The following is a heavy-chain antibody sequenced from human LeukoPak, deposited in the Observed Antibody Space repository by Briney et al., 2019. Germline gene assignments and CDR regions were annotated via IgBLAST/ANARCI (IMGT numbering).Heavy chain of an antibody. CDR1: GFTFSTCG. CDR3: AKGQQVVPPTLDN. J-gene: IGHJ4*02. V-gene: IGHV3-30*02. D-gene: IGHD6-13*01. CDR2: IRYDGSSE. Sequence: GGSLRLSCAASGFTFSTCGMHWVRQGPGKGLEWVAFIRYDGSSEYYADSVKGRFTISRANSKNTVYLQMNSLRAEDTAVYYCAKGQQVVPPTLDNWGQGTLVTV.